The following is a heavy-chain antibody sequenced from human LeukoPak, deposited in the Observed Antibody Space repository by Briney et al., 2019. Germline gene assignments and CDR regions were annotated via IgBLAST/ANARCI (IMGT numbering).Heavy chain of an antibody. V-gene: IGHV3-64*01. Sequence: GGSLRLSCAASGFTFSTYAMHWVRQAPGKGLEYVSAISSNGDNTYYGKSVKGRFTISRDNSKNTLYLQMGSLRAEDTAVYYCAGADWDTAMIDYWGQGTLVTVSS. J-gene: IGHJ4*02. CDR3: AGADWDTAMIDY. CDR2: ISSNGDNT. D-gene: IGHD5-18*01. CDR1: GFTFSTYA.